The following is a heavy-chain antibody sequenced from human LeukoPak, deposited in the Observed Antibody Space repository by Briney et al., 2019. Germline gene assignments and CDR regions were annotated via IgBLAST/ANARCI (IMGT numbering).Heavy chain of an antibody. CDR3: ARGVAAAGTRWFDP. Sequence: SETLSLTCAVYGGSFSGYYWSWIRQPPGKGLEWIGEINHSGSTNYNPSLKSRVTISVDTSKNQSSLKLSSVTAADTAVYYCARGVAAAGTRWFDPWGQGTLVTVSS. CDR2: INHSGST. CDR1: GGSFSGYY. D-gene: IGHD6-13*01. V-gene: IGHV4-34*01. J-gene: IGHJ5*02.